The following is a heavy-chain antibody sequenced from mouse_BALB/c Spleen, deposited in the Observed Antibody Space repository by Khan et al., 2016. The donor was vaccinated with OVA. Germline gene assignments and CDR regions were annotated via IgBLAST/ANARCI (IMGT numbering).Heavy chain of an antibody. CDR1: GYSITSDYA. V-gene: IGHV3-2*02. J-gene: IGHJ1*01. D-gene: IGHD1-1*01. Sequence: EVQLQESGPGLVKPSQSLSLTCTVTGYSITSDYAWNWIRQLPGNKLEWMAYISYSGSTGYNPSLKNRVSITRDTSKNQFFLQLNSVTTEDTATYDCARRFDYGHWYFDVWGAGTPVTVSS. CDR2: ISYSGST. CDR3: ARRFDYGHWYFDV.